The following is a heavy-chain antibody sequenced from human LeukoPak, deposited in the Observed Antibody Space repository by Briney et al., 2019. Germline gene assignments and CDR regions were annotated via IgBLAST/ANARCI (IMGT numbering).Heavy chain of an antibody. J-gene: IGHJ4*02. CDR2: ISSSSSYI. Sequence: GGSLRLSCAASGFTFSSYSMNWVRQAPGKGLEWVSSISSSSSYIYYADSMKGRFTISRDNAKNSLYLQMNSLRAEDTAVYYCARVDRTEWELRPPLDYWGQGTLVTLSS. CDR3: ARVDRTEWELRPPLDY. V-gene: IGHV3-21*01. D-gene: IGHD1-26*01. CDR1: GFTFSSYS.